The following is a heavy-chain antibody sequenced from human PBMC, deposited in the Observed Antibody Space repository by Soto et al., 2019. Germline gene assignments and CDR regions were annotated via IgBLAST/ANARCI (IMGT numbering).Heavy chain of an antibody. CDR3: ARRSSSSYFDY. D-gene: IGHD6-13*01. V-gene: IGHV3-23*01. CDR2: ISGSDGRT. CDR1: GFTFSSCA. Sequence: EVQLLESGGGLVQPGGSLRLSCAASGFTFSSCAMNWVRQAPGKGLEWVSVISGSDGRTYYADSVKGRFTISRDNSKNTLNLQMNSLRAEDTAVYYCARRSSSSYFDYWGQGTVVTVSS. J-gene: IGHJ4*02.